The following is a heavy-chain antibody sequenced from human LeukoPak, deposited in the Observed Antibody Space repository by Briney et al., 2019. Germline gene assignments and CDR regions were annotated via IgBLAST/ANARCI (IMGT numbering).Heavy chain of an antibody. V-gene: IGHV3-74*01. Sequence: GGSLRLSCAASGFTLSNYWMHWVRQAPGKGLVWVSRINSDGSRTNYAESVNGRFTISRDNAKSTVYLQMNGLTAEDTAVYYCARDGGTSTPFDYWGQGTLVTVSS. CDR2: INSDGSRT. D-gene: IGHD2-15*01. CDR1: GFTLSNYW. J-gene: IGHJ4*02. CDR3: ARDGGTSTPFDY.